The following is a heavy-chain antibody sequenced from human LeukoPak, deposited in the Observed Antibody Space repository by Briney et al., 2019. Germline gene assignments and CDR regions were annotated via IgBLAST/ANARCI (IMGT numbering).Heavy chain of an antibody. D-gene: IGHD2-15*01. CDR2: IYYIVGT. Sequence: PSETLSLTCTVSTASISSYYWSWIRHPPEKGLEWIGYIYYIVGTNYNASLKRRVTISVDTSKNQSSRKLSSVTAADTAVYYCARLYCSGGSCFDYWGQGTLVTVSS. CDR3: ARLYCSGGSCFDY. J-gene: IGHJ4*02. V-gene: IGHV4-59*01. CDR1: TASISSYY.